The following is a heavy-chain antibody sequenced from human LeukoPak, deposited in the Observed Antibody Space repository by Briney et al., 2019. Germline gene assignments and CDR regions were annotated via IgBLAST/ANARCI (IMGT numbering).Heavy chain of an antibody. CDR3: ARDPSDDSSTSEPGDY. J-gene: IGHJ4*02. CDR2: INPNSGGT. D-gene: IGHD2-2*01. Sequence: GASVKVSCKASGYTFTGYYMHWVRQAPGQGLEWMGWINPNSGGTNYAQKFQGRVTMTRDTSISTAYMELSRLRSDDTAVYYCARDPSDDSSTSEPGDYWGQGTLVTVSS. V-gene: IGHV1-2*02. CDR1: GYTFTGYY.